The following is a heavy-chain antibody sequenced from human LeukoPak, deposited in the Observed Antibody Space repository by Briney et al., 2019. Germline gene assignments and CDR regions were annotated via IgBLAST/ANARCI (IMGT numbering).Heavy chain of an antibody. Sequence: PSETLSLTCGVSGYSISSGYYWGWIRQPPGKGLEWIGSIYHSGSTYYNPSLKSRVTISVDTSKNQLSLKLNSVTAADTAVYYCARVSNSAWYFDYWGQGTLVTVSS. D-gene: IGHD6-19*01. CDR1: GYSISSGYY. CDR2: IYHSGST. V-gene: IGHV4-38-2*01. J-gene: IGHJ4*02. CDR3: ARVSNSAWYFDY.